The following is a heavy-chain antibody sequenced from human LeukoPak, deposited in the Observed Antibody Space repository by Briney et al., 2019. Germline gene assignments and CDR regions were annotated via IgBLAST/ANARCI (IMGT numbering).Heavy chain of an antibody. CDR2: IYYSGST. D-gene: IGHD5-18*01. CDR1: GGSISSYY. V-gene: IGHV4-59*01. J-gene: IGHJ4*02. Sequence: SETLSLTCTVSGGSISSYYWSWIRQPPGKGLEWIGYIYYSGSTNYNPSLKSRVTISVDTSKNQFSLKLSPVTAADTAVYYCARVDTAMVPGLFDYWGQGTLVTVSS. CDR3: ARVDTAMVPGLFDY.